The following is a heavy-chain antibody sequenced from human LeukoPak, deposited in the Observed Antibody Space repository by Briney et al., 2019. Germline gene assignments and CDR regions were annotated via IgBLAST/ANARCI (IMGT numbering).Heavy chain of an antibody. V-gene: IGHV3-7*04. Sequence: GGSLRLSCAASGFTFSSYWMSWVRQAPGKGLEWVANIKQDGSEKYYVDSVKGRFTISRDNSKNTLYLQMNSLRAEDTAVYYCAGGKWLFLYWGQGTLVTVSS. D-gene: IGHD3-22*01. CDR1: GFTFSSYW. J-gene: IGHJ4*02. CDR3: AGGKWLFLY. CDR2: IKQDGSEK.